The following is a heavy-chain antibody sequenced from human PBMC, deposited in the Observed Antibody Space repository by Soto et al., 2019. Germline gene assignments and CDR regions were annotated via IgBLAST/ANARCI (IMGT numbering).Heavy chain of an antibody. Sequence: PSETLSLTCTVSGGSISSSSYYWGWIRQPPGKGLEWIGSIYYSGSTYYNPSLKSRVTISVDTSKNQFSLKLSSVTAEDTAVYFFTITMARGVISPYYYGVDVWGQGTTVTVSS. J-gene: IGHJ6*02. D-gene: IGHD3-10*01. CDR3: TITMARGVISPYYYGVDV. V-gene: IGHV4-39*01. CDR2: IYYSGST. CDR1: GGSISSSSYY.